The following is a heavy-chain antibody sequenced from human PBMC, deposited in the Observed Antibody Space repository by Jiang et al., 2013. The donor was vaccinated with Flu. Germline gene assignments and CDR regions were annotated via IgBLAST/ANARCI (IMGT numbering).Heavy chain of an antibody. J-gene: IGHJ4*02. CDR3: ARPSSVGQDSSGYSFPFDY. CDR2: IWYDGSNK. D-gene: IGHD3-22*01. CDR1: GFTFSSYG. Sequence: LSCAASGFTFSSYGMHWVRQAPGKGLEWVAVIWYDGSNKYYADSVKGRFTISRDNSKNTLYLQMNSLRAEDTAVYYCARPSSVGQDSSGYSFPFDYWGQGTLVTVSS. V-gene: IGHV3-33*01.